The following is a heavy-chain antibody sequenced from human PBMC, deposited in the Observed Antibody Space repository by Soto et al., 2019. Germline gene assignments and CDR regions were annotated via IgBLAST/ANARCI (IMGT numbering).Heavy chain of an antibody. CDR3: ARDRAVVVPAAPFGYYYYGMDV. J-gene: IGHJ6*02. CDR2: IYYSGST. D-gene: IGHD2-2*01. CDR1: GGSISSYY. Sequence: QVQLQESGPGLVKPSETLSLTCTVSGGSISSYYWSWIRQPPGKGLEWIGYIYYSGSTNYNPSLKSRVTISVDTSKNQFSLKLSSVTAADTAVYYCARDRAVVVPAAPFGYYYYGMDVWGQGTTVSVSS. V-gene: IGHV4-59*01.